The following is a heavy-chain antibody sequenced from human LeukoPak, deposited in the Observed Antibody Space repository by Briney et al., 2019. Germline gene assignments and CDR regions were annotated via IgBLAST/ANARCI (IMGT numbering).Heavy chain of an antibody. D-gene: IGHD3-9*01. V-gene: IGHV4-39*07. Sequence: SETLSLTCTVSGGSISSSSYYWGWIRQPPGKGLEWIGSIYYSGSTYYNPSLKSRVTISVDTSKNQFSLKLSSVTAADTAVYYCASAPRDILTGNGLGDWGQGTLVTVSS. CDR1: GGSISSSSYY. CDR2: IYYSGST. J-gene: IGHJ1*01. CDR3: ASAPRDILTGNGLGD.